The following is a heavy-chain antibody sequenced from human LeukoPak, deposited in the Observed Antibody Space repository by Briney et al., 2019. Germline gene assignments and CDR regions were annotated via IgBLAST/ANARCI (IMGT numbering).Heavy chain of an antibody. J-gene: IGHJ4*02. Sequence: GRSLRLSCVASGFTFTSYGMHWVRQAPGKGPEWVAVIRFDGSKTYHADSVKGRFTISRDTSKNTLYLQMNSLRPEDTAVYYCAKDVRGEAAAQDYWGQGTLVTVSS. D-gene: IGHD6-13*01. CDR1: GFTFTSYG. CDR3: AKDVRGEAAAQDY. V-gene: IGHV3-30*18. CDR2: IRFDGSKT.